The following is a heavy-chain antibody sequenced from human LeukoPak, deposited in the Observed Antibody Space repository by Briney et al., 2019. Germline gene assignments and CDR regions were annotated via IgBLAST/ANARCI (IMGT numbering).Heavy chain of an antibody. D-gene: IGHD3-22*01. Sequence: GGSLRLSCAASGFTVSNNYMSWVRKAPGRGLEWVSVIYSGGTIYYADSVKGRFTISRDNSKNTLFLQMNSLRAEDTAVYYCARGLYDDNGGFWGQGTMVTVSS. CDR1: GFTVSNNY. V-gene: IGHV3-53*01. CDR2: IYSGGTI. CDR3: ARGLYDDNGGF. J-gene: IGHJ3*01.